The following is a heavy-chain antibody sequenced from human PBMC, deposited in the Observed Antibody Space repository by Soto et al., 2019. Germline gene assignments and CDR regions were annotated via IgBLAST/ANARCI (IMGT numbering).Heavy chain of an antibody. D-gene: IGHD3-10*01. CDR1: GFTFSSYA. V-gene: IGHV3-23*01. CDR2: ISGSGGST. CDR3: AKESRGLWFGELLYGVYDY. J-gene: IGHJ4*02. Sequence: PGGSLRLSCAASGFTFSSYAMSWVRQAPGKGLEWVSAISGSGGSTYYADSVKGRFTISRDNSKNTLYLQMNSLRAEDTAVYYCAKESRGLWFGELLYGVYDYWGQGTLVTVSS.